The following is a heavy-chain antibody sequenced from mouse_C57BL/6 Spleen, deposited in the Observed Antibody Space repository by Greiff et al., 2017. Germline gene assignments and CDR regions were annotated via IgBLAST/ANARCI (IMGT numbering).Heavy chain of an antibody. Sequence: VQLQQSGPVLVKPGASVKMSCKASGYTFTDYYMNWVKQSHGKSLEWIGVINPYNGGTSYNQKFKGKATLTVDKSSSTAYMELISLTSEDSAVDYWARRRESAGPWFAYWGQGALVTVSA. CDR1: GYTFTDYY. J-gene: IGHJ3*01. V-gene: IGHV1-19*01. CDR2: INPYNGGT. CDR3: ARRRESAGPWFAY.